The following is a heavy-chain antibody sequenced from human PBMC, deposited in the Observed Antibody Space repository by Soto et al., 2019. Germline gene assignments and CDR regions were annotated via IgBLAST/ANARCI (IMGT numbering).Heavy chain of an antibody. CDR2: MNPNSGNT. Sequence: GASVKVSCTDSGGTFSSYAINWVRQATGQGLEYLGWMNPNSGNTGYVQKFQGRVTMTRDTSISTAYMELSSLRPEDSAVYFCARGIKYGAYSRWFDPWGQGTLVTVSS. CDR3: ARGIKYGAYSRWFDP. CDR1: GGTFSSYA. D-gene: IGHD4-17*01. V-gene: IGHV1-8*02. J-gene: IGHJ5*02.